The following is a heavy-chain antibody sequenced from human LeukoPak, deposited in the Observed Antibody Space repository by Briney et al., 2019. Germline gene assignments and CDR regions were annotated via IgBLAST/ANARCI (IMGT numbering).Heavy chain of an antibody. Sequence: PSGTLSLSCAVSGGSISSSNWWSWVRQPPGEGLEWIGEIHHSGSTNYNPSLKSRVSISVDKARNQFSLEVTSVAAADTAVYYCARVPFHDSSGYFFDYWGQGTLVTVSS. CDR1: GGSISSSNW. CDR2: IHHSGST. CDR3: ARVPFHDSSGYFFDY. D-gene: IGHD3-22*01. V-gene: IGHV4-4*02. J-gene: IGHJ4*02.